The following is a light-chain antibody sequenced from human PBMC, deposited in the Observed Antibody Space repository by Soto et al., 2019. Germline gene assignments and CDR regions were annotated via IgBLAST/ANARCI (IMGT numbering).Light chain of an antibody. Sequence: QAVVTQPPSASGTPGQRVPISCSGSTSNIGSNCVFWYQQLPGTAPKLLTYRNNQRPSGVPDRFSGSKSGTSASLAISGLRSEDEADYCCAAWDASLSGPVFGGGTKVTVL. CDR2: RNN. V-gene: IGLV1-47*01. CDR3: AAWDASLSGPV. CDR1: TSNIGSNC. J-gene: IGLJ2*01.